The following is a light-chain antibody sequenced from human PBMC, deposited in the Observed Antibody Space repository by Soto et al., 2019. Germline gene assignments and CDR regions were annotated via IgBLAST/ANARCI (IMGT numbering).Light chain of an antibody. CDR3: RQYGALPHT. Sequence: EIVLTQFPGALSLSPGERVTLSCRASQTVSNTYLAWYQQKSGQAPKFLIYGASNRATGFPDRFSGSGSGTDFSLTISRLEPEDFAVYYCRQYGALPHTFGGGTKVEIK. CDR1: QTVSNTY. CDR2: GAS. V-gene: IGKV3-20*01. J-gene: IGKJ4*01.